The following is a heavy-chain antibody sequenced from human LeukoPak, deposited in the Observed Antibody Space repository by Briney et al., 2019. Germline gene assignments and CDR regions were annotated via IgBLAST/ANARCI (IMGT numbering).Heavy chain of an antibody. CDR1: GFTFSSHW. Sequence: GGSLRLSCAASGFTFSSHWMSWVRQAPGKGLEWVANIKQDGSEKYYVDSVKGRFTISRDNAKNSLYLQMNSLRAEDTAVYYCARQIGLRDHYDYVWGSYRPTYAFDIWGQGTMVTVSS. CDR2: IKQDGSEK. CDR3: ARQIGLRDHYDYVWGSYRPTYAFDI. J-gene: IGHJ3*02. V-gene: IGHV3-7*01. D-gene: IGHD3-16*02.